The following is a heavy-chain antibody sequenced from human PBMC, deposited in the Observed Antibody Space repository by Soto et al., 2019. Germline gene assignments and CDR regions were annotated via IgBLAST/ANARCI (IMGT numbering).Heavy chain of an antibody. J-gene: IGHJ4*02. Sequence: QITLNESGPTVVKPTETLTLTCTFSGFSLTTSGVGVGWVRQSPGKAPEWLAIIYWDDDKRYSTSLKSRLTITKDTSKNQVVLTKANVDPADTATYYCAHRVLRAVFGLVTTTAIYFDFWGQGTPVVVSS. D-gene: IGHD3-3*01. CDR1: GFSLTTSGVG. CDR2: IYWDDDK. CDR3: AHRVLRAVFGLVTTTAIYFDF. V-gene: IGHV2-5*02.